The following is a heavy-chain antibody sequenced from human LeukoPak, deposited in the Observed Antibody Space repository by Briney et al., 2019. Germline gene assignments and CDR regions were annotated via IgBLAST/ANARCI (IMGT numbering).Heavy chain of an antibody. CDR3: AKGDAIKGHFDP. CDR1: GFSFNIYG. J-gene: IGHJ5*02. CDR2: IRYDGRDK. V-gene: IGHV3-30*02. Sequence: PGGSLRLSCAASGFSFNIYGMHWVRQAPGKGRDWVAYIRYDGRDKYYADSVKGRFTISRDNYKNTLYLQVNSLRAEDTAVYYCAKGDAIKGHFDPWGQGTLVTVSS. D-gene: IGHD2-8*01.